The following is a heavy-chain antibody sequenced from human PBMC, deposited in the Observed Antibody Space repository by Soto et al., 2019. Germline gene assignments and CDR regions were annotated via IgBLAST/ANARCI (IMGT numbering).Heavy chain of an antibody. CDR2: VYYRGSI. Sequence: SETLSLTCTVSGDSISSPDYYWSWIRQAPGKGLELIGYVYYRGSIYYTPSFESRVSISIDTSKNQFSLRLTSVTAADSAVYFCAGVTFTPNWFDSWGQGILVTVSS. D-gene: IGHD3-16*01. J-gene: IGHJ5*01. CDR1: GDSISSPDYY. CDR3: AGVTFTPNWFDS. V-gene: IGHV4-30-4*01.